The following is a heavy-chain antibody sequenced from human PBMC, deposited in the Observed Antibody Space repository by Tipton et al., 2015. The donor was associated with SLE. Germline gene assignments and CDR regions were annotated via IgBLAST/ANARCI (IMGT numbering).Heavy chain of an antibody. V-gene: IGHV4-61*05. Sequence: LRLSCTISGGSISDSSHYWVWIRQSPGKGLEWIGLIYNSGITNYNPSLQSRVTLSVDMSKNQFSLRLSSVTAADTAVYYCARAGGGDSNWFDPWGQGTLVTVSS. J-gene: IGHJ5*02. CDR2: IYNSGIT. D-gene: IGHD2-21*01. CDR3: ARAGGGDSNWFDP. CDR1: GGSISDSSHY.